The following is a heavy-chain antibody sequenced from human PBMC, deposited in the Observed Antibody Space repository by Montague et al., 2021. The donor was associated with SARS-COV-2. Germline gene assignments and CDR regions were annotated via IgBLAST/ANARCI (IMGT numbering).Heavy chain of an antibody. Sequence: SETLSLTRALYGGSFSGYYWSWIRQPPGKGLEWIGEINHSGSTNYNPSLKSRVTISVDTSKNQFSLKLSSVTAADTAVYYCARARQDVVVPALGIGAYYYYYYYMDVWGKGTTVTVSS. V-gene: IGHV4-34*01. J-gene: IGHJ6*03. CDR2: INHSGST. D-gene: IGHD2-2*01. CDR1: GGSFSGYY. CDR3: ARARQDVVVPALGIGAYYYYYYYMDV.